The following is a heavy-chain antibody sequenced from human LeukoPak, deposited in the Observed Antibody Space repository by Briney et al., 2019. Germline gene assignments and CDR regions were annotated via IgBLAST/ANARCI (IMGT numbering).Heavy chain of an antibody. CDR2: DYYSGST. Sequence: SETLFLTCTVPGDSIRYYFWSWSRQPPAKVLGWIGYDYYSGSTSYNPSLKSRVTISLDTSKHQFSLKLNSVTAADTAVYYCARHAYCGGDCFGGAFEIWGQGTMVSVSS. J-gene: IGHJ3*02. CDR1: GDSIRYYF. CDR3: ARHAYCGGDCFGGAFEI. D-gene: IGHD2-21*02. V-gene: IGHV4-59*08.